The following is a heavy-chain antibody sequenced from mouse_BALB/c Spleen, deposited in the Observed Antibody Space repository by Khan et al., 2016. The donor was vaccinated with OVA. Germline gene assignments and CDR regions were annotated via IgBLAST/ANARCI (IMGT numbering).Heavy chain of an antibody. J-gene: IGHJ4*01. Sequence: VQLKESGPGLVKPSQSLSLTCTVTGYSITSDYAWNWIRQFPGNKLEWMGYISSTGSTRYNPSLKSRISITRDTSKNQFFLHLNSVTTEDTATYYCARSLYYSDSYAMDYWGQGTSVTVSS. V-gene: IGHV3-2*02. CDR1: GYSITSDYA. CDR3: ARSLYYSDSYAMDY. CDR2: ISSTGST. D-gene: IGHD2-13*01.